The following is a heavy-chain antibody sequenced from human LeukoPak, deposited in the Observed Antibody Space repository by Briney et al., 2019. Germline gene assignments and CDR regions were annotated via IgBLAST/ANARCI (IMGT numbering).Heavy chain of an antibody. CDR1: GCTFSSYW. Sequence: GGSLRLSCAASGCTFSSYWMSWVRQAPGKGLEWVANIKRDGSEKYYVDSVKGRFTISRDNAQNSLYLQMNSLRVEDTAVYYCARDRGAYAREYWGQGTLVTVSS. J-gene: IGHJ4*02. CDR3: ARDRGAYAREY. V-gene: IGHV3-7*03. CDR2: IKRDGSEK. D-gene: IGHD5-24*01.